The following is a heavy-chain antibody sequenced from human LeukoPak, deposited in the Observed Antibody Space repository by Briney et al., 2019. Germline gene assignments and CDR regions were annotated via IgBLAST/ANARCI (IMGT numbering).Heavy chain of an antibody. V-gene: IGHV4-38-2*01. Sequence: PSETLSLTCAVSGYSISSGYYWGWIGQPPGMGLEWIGSIYHSGSTYYYPSLKSPVTISLDTSNNPFSLKLTSVTAADTAVYSCARGAYCSGATCYRSYAYYYMDVWGRGTTVTVAS. CDR3: ARGAYCSGATCYRSYAYYYMDV. D-gene: IGHD2-15*01. CDR2: IYHSGST. CDR1: GYSISSGYY. J-gene: IGHJ6*03.